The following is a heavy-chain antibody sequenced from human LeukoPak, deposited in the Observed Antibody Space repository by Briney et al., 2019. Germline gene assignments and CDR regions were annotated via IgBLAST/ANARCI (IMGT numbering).Heavy chain of an antibody. J-gene: IGHJ3*02. Sequence: ASVKVSCKASGYTFTSYDINWVRQATGQGPEWMGWMNPNSGNTGYAQKFQGRVTMTRNTSISTAYMELSSLRSEDTAVYYCARSKGGYSYGADAFDIWGQGTMVTVSS. CDR3: ARSKGGYSYGADAFDI. D-gene: IGHD5-18*01. CDR1: GYTFTSYD. V-gene: IGHV1-8*01. CDR2: MNPNSGNT.